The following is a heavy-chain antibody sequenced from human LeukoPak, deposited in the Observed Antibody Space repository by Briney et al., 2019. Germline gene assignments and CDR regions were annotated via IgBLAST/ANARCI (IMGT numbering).Heavy chain of an antibody. CDR2: IWYDGSNK. Sequence: GGSLRLSCAASGFTFSSDGMHWVRQAPGKGLEWVAVIWYDGSNKYYADSVKGRFTISRDNSKNTLYLQMNSLRAEDTAVYYCARDGAAAGKLYYYYYGMDVWGQGTTVTVSS. CDR1: GFTFSSDG. J-gene: IGHJ6*02. V-gene: IGHV3-33*01. D-gene: IGHD6-13*01. CDR3: ARDGAAAGKLYYYYYGMDV.